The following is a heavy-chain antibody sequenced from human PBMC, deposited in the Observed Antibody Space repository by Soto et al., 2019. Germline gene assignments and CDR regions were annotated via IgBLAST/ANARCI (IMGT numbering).Heavy chain of an antibody. CDR1: GSTFSSYA. CDR3: ARDYYYDSSGYYFDY. V-gene: IGHV1-69*13. Sequence: AVKVSCKASGSTFSSYAISWVRQAPGQGLEWMGGIIPIFGTANYAQKFQGRVTITADESTSTAYMELSSLRSEDTAVYYCARDYYYDSSGYYFDYWGQGTLVTVSS. J-gene: IGHJ4*02. CDR2: IIPIFGTA. D-gene: IGHD3-22*01.